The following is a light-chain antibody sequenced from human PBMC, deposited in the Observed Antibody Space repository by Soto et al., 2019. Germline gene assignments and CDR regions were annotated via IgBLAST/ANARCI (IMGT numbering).Light chain of an antibody. CDR2: EVS. J-gene: IGLJ2*01. CDR1: SSDVDGYNY. V-gene: IGLV2-14*01. CDR3: SSYTSSSTLV. Sequence: QSALTQPASVSGSPGQSITISCTGTSSDVDGYNYVSWYQQHPGKAPKLMIYEVSNRPSGVSNRFSGSKSGNTASLTISGLQAEDEDDYYCSSYTSSSTLVFGGGTKLTVL.